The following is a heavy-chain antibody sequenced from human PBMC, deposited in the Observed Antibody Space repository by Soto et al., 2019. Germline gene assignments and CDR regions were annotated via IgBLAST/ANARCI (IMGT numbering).Heavy chain of an antibody. Sequence: ASVKVSCKVSGYTLTELSMHWVRQAPGKELEWMGGFDPEDGETIYAQKFQGRVTMTEDTSTDTAYMELSSLRSEDTAVYYCATGKVGYCSSTSCYDFDYWGQGTLVTVSS. CDR2: FDPEDGET. D-gene: IGHD2-2*01. V-gene: IGHV1-24*01. CDR3: ATGKVGYCSSTSCYDFDY. J-gene: IGHJ4*02. CDR1: GYTLTELS.